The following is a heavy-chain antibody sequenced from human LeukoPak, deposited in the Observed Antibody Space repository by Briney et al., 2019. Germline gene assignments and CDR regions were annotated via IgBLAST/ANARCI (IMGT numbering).Heavy chain of an antibody. D-gene: IGHD6-19*01. CDR3: ARDGGSGWSSAFLDH. Sequence: GGPLRLSCAASGFTVSSNYMSWVRQAPGKGLEWVSVIYSGGSTYYADSVKGRFTISRDNSKNTLYLQMSSLRAEDTALYYCARDGGSGWSSAFLDHWGQGTLVTVSS. CDR1: GFTVSSNY. V-gene: IGHV3-53*01. J-gene: IGHJ4*02. CDR2: IYSGGST.